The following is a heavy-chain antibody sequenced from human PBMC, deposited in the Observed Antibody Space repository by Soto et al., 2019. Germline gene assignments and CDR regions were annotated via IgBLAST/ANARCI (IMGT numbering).Heavy chain of an antibody. Sequence: QVQLVESGGGVAQPGRSLRLSCAASGFTFSSYGMHWVRQAPGKGLEWVAVISYDGNNKYYADSVKGRFTISRDNSKNALYLQMNSLRAEDTAVYYCGRCSSTSCHLGSDYWGQGTLVTVSS. CDR1: GFTFSSYG. CDR3: GRCSSTSCHLGSDY. J-gene: IGHJ4*02. V-gene: IGHV3-30*19. D-gene: IGHD2-2*01. CDR2: ISYDGNNK.